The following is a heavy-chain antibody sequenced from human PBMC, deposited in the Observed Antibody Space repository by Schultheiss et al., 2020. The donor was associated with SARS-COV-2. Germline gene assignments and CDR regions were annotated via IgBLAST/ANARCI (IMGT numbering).Heavy chain of an antibody. CDR1: GFTFSSYT. CDR2: IWYNGSNK. CDR3: AKDQWLVRGETFDY. V-gene: IGHV3-33*06. D-gene: IGHD6-19*01. Sequence: GGSLRLSCAASGFTFSSYTLHWVRQAPGKGLEWVAIIWYNGSNKYYADSVKGRFTISRDNSKNTLYLQMNSLRAEDTAVYYCAKDQWLVRGETFDYWGQGTLVTVSS. J-gene: IGHJ4*02.